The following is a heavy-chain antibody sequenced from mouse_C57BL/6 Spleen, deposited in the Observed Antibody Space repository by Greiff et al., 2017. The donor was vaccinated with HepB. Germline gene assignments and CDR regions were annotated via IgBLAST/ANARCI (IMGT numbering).Heavy chain of an antibody. J-gene: IGHJ1*03. Sequence: QVQLKQPGAELVKPGASVKMSCKASGYTFTSYWITWVKQRPGQGLEWIGDIYPGSGSTNYNEKFKSKATLTVDTSSSTAYMQLSSLTSEDSAVYDGARGGVVEDWYFDVWGTGTTVTVSS. D-gene: IGHD1-1*01. V-gene: IGHV1-55*01. CDR1: GYTFTSYW. CDR3: ARGGVVEDWYFDV. CDR2: IYPGSGST.